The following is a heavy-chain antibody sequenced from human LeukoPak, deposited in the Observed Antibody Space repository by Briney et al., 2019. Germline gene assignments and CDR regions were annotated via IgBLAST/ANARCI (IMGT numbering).Heavy chain of an antibody. D-gene: IGHD6-25*01. J-gene: IGHJ5*02. CDR2: ISSSSSYI. V-gene: IGHV3-21*01. CDR1: GFTFSSYS. Sequence: PGGSLRLSCAASGFTFSSYSMNWVRQAPGKGLEWVSSISSSSSYIYYADSVKGRFTISRDNAKNSLYLQMNSLRAEDTAVYSCARDPRAYLYSSGPWGQGTLVTVSS. CDR3: ARDPRAYLYSSGP.